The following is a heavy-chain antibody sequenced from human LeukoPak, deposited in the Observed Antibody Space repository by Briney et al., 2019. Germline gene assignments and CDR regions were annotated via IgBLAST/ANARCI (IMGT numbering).Heavy chain of an antibody. CDR3: ARVPDYYDSSGYYRASEYFDY. V-gene: IGHV1-2*06. Sequence: ASVKVSCKASGYTFTCYYMHWVRQAPGQGLEWMGRINPNSGGTNYAQKFQGRVTMTRDTSISTAYMELSRLRSDDTAVYYCARVPDYYDSSGYYRASEYFDYWGQGTLVTVSS. J-gene: IGHJ4*02. CDR1: GYTFTCYY. D-gene: IGHD3-22*01. CDR2: INPNSGGT.